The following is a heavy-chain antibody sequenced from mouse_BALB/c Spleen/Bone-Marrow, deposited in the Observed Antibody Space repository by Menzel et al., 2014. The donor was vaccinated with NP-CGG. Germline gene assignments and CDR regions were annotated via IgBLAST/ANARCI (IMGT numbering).Heavy chain of an antibody. J-gene: IGHJ3*01. CDR2: IDPETGGT. D-gene: IGHD2-12*01. V-gene: IGHV1-15*01. CDR3: TSYDWFAY. Sequence: VQLQQSGAELVRPGASVTLSCKASGYTFTDYEMHWVKQTPVHGLEWIGAIDPETGGTAYSQKFKGKATLTADKSSSTAYMELRSLTSEDSAVYYCTSYDWFAYWGQGTLVTVSA. CDR1: GYTFTDYE.